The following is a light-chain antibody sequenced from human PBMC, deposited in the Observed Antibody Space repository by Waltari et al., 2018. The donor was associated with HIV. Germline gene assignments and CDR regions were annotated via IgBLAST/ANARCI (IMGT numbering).Light chain of an antibody. V-gene: IGLV3-27*01. J-gene: IGLJ2*01. Sequence: SYELTQPSSVSVSPGQTARIACSGDILAKKVARWFQQKPGQAPVLILYKGSERPSGNPERFSGSISGTTVTLTISGAQVDDEADYYCYSAADNIVLFGGGTKLTVL. CDR2: KGS. CDR1: ILAKKV. CDR3: YSAADNIVL.